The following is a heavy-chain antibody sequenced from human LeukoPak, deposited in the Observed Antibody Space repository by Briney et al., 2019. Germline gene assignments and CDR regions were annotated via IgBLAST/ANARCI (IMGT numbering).Heavy chain of an antibody. CDR1: GGSFSGYY. CDR2: INHSGST. CDR3: ARRRLWFGEGRGDWFDP. Sequence: SETLSLTCAVYGGSFSGYYWNWIRQPPGKGLEWIGEINHSGSTNYNPSLRSRVTISVDTSKNRFSLKLSSVTAADTAVYFCARRRLWFGEGRGDWFDPWGQGTLVTVSS. J-gene: IGHJ5*02. D-gene: IGHD3-10*01. V-gene: IGHV4-34*01.